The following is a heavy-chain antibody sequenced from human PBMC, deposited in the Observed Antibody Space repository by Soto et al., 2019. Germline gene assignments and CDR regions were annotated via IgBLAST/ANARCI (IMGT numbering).Heavy chain of an antibody. V-gene: IGHV4-59*08. Sequence: PSETLSLTYNVSGVAINAYYWSWIRQPPGKGLEWIGYAYYTGATTYDPSLKSRATISVDRSNNQFSLKLSSVTAADTAVYYCARWKYRSGWDDAFDIWGQGTMVTVSS. CDR2: AYYTGAT. CDR3: ARWKYRSGWDDAFDI. CDR1: GVAINAYY. J-gene: IGHJ3*02. D-gene: IGHD6-19*01.